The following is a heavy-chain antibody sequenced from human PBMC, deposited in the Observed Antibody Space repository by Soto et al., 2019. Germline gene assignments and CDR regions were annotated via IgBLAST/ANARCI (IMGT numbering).Heavy chain of an antibody. CDR2: IYYSGST. CDR3: ARDTLRCSGGSCHSSDYGDYGNYYHGMDV. CDR1: GGSISSGDYY. J-gene: IGHJ6*02. Sequence: SETLSLTXTVSGGSISSGDYYWSWIRQPPGKGREWIGYIYYSGSTYYNPSLKSRVTISVDTYKNQFSLKLSSVTAADTAVYYCARDTLRCSGGSCHSSDYGDYGNYYHGMDVWGQGTTVTVSS. D-gene: IGHD2-15*01. V-gene: IGHV4-30-4*01.